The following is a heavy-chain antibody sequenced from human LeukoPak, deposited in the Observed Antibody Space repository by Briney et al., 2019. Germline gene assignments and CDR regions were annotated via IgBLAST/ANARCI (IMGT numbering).Heavy chain of an antibody. D-gene: IGHD1-14*01. V-gene: IGHV4-30-2*01. CDR2: IYHSGST. J-gene: IGHJ4*02. CDR1: GGSFSSGGYS. Sequence: SETLSLTCAVSGGSFSSGGYSWSWIRQPPGKGLEWIGYIYHSGSTYYNPSLKSRVTISVDRSKNQFSPKLSSVTAADTAVYYCARVEVGYNPFYFDYWGQGTLVTVSS. CDR3: ARVEVGYNPFYFDY.